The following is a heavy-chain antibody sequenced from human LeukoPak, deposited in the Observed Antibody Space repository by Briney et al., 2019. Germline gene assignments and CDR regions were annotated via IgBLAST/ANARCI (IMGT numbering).Heavy chain of an antibody. Sequence: GGSLRLSCAASGFTFSSYAMHWVRQAPGKGLEWVAVISYDGSNKYYADSVKGRFTISRDNSKNTLYLQMNSLRAEDTAVYYCATIPSSLLRYFVTPHWGQGTLVTVSS. V-gene: IGHV3-30-3*01. D-gene: IGHD3-9*01. CDR2: ISYDGSNK. CDR3: ATIPSSLLRYFVTPH. CDR1: GFTFSSYA. J-gene: IGHJ4*02.